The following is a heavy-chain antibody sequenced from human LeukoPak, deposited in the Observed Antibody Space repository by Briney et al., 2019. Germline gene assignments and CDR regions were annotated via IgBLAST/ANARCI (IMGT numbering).Heavy chain of an antibody. CDR2: ISSSGSTI. J-gene: IGHJ6*04. V-gene: IGHV3-48*03. D-gene: IGHD3-10*02. CDR3: AELGITMIGGV. Sequence: GVSLRLSCAASGFTFSSYEMNWVRQAPGKGLEWVSYISSSGSTIYYADSVKGRLTISRDNAKNSLYLQMNSLRAEDTAVYYCAELGITMIGGVWGKGTTVTISS. CDR1: GFTFSSYE.